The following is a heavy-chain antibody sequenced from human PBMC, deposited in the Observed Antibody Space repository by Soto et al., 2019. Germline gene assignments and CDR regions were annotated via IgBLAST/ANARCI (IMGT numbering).Heavy chain of an antibody. J-gene: IGHJ1*01. CDR1: GGSFSSFG. V-gene: IGHV1-69*13. Sequence: GASVKVSCKASGGSFSSFGISWVRQAPGQGLEWMGGIIPVFVRPNYAQRFRGRLTITADESTDTVYLELIDLRSEDTAVYYCAREGSGYNLWGQGTQVSVSS. D-gene: IGHD5-12*01. CDR3: AREGSGYNL. CDR2: IIPVFVRP.